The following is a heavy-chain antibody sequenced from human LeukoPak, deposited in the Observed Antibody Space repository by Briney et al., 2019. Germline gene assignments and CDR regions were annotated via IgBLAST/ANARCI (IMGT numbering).Heavy chain of an antibody. CDR2: ISGSGGST. V-gene: IGHV3-23*01. CDR1: GLTFSSYA. CDR3: AITTVAGNVGLFY. Sequence: GGSLRLSCAASGLTFSSYAMSWVRQAPGKGLEWVSAISGSGGSTYYADSVKGRSTISRDNSKNTLYLQMNSLRAEDTAVYYCAITTVAGNVGLFYWGQGTLVTVSS. D-gene: IGHD6-19*01. J-gene: IGHJ4*02.